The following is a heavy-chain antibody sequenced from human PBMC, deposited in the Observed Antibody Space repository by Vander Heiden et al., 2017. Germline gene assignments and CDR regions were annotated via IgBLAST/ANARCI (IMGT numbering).Heavy chain of an antibody. CDR2: IIPIFGTA. CDR1: GGTFSSYA. J-gene: IGHJ5*02. CDR3: ARDAPLRGGFGWFDP. Sequence: QVQPVQSGAEVKKPGSSVKVSCKASGGTFSSYAISWVRQAPGQGLEWMGGIIPIFGTANYAQKFQGRVTITADKSTSTAYMELSSLRSEDTAVYYCARDAPLRGGFGWFDPWGQGTLVTVSS. V-gene: IGHV1-69*06. D-gene: IGHD3-16*01.